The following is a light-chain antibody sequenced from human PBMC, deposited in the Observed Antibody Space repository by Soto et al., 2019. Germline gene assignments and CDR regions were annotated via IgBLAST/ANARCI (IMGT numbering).Light chain of an antibody. Sequence: QSVLTQPPSASGTPGQRVTISCSGSSSNIGSHVVYWYQQHPGKAPKLIIYEVSNRPSGVSNRFSASKSGNTASLTISGLQAEDEADYYCSSYTSGTTLYVFGTGTKLTVL. J-gene: IGLJ1*01. CDR1: SSNIGSHV. CDR2: EVS. CDR3: SSYTSGTTLYV. V-gene: IGLV2-14*01.